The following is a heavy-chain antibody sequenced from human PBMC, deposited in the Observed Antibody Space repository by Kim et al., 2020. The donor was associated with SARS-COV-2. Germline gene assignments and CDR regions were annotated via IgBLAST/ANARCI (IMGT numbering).Heavy chain of an antibody. Sequence: RFTISRDNSKNTLYLQMNSLRAEDTAVYYCAKSMGYSGYDFRYYYYGMDVWGQGTTVTVSS. CDR3: AKSMGYSGYDFRYYYYGMDV. J-gene: IGHJ6*02. D-gene: IGHD5-12*01. V-gene: IGHV3-23*01.